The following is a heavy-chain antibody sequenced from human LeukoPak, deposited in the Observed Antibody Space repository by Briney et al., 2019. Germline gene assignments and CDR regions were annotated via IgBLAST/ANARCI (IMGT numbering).Heavy chain of an antibody. Sequence: GGSLKLSCAASGFTFSGSAMHWVRQASGKGLEWVGRIRSKANSYATAYAASVKGRFTIPRDDSKNTAYLQMNSLKTEDTAVYYCTTLGIAAAGSDYWGQGTLVTVSS. D-gene: IGHD6-13*01. V-gene: IGHV3-73*01. CDR1: GFTFSGSA. J-gene: IGHJ4*02. CDR2: IRSKANSYAT. CDR3: TTLGIAAAGSDY.